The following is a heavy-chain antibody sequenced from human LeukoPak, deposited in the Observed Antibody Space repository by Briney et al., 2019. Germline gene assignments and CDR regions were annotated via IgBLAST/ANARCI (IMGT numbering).Heavy chain of an antibody. J-gene: IGHJ4*02. CDR1: GFTFSSYA. V-gene: IGHV3-23*01. Sequence: GGSLRLSCAASGFTFSSYAMSWVRQAPGKGLEWVSAISGSGGSTYYADSVKGRFTISRDNSKNTLYLQMNSLRAEDTAVYYCARESGDTSIAARPGKYFDYWGQGTLVTVSS. CDR3: ARESGDTSIAARPGKYFDY. CDR2: ISGSGGST. D-gene: IGHD6-6*01.